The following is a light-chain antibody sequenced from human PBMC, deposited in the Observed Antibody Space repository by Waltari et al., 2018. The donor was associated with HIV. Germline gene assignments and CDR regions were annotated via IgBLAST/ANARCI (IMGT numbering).Light chain of an antibody. J-gene: IGKJ4*01. CDR3: QYYGTSFT. Sequence: VVLTQSPGTLSLSPGERATVSCSASQSIGTDYLAWYHQKPGQAPRVLIYHAYSRATGIPDRFSGSGSGTDFTLTISGLEPDDFAVYYCQYYGTSFTFGGGTKVEIK. CDR1: QSIGTDY. CDR2: HAY. V-gene: IGKV3-20*01.